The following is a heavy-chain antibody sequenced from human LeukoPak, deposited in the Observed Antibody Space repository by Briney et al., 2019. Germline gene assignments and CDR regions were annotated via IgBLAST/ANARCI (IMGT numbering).Heavy chain of an antibody. V-gene: IGHV1-58*01. CDR3: AALPGPHSSPLP. D-gene: IGHD6-13*01. J-gene: IGHJ5*02. Sequence: ASVKVSCKASGFTFTSSAVQWVRQARGQRLEWIGWIVVGSGNTNYARKFQERVTITRDMSTSTAYMELSSLRSEDTAVYYCAALPGPHSSPLPWGQGTLVTVSS. CDR1: GFTFTSSA. CDR2: IVVGSGNT.